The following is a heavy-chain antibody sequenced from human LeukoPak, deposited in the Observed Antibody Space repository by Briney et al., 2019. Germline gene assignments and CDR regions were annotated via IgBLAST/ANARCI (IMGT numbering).Heavy chain of an antibody. CDR3: ARHEYSSGWYLDY. D-gene: IGHD6-19*01. V-gene: IGHV3-53*01. CDR1: GFTVSSNY. CDR2: IYSGGST. Sequence: GGSLRLSCAASGFTVSSNYMSWVRQAPGKGLEGVSVIYSGGSTYYADSVKGRFTISRDNSKNTLYLQMNSLRAEDTAVYYCARHEYSSGWYLDYWGQGTLVTVSS. J-gene: IGHJ4*02.